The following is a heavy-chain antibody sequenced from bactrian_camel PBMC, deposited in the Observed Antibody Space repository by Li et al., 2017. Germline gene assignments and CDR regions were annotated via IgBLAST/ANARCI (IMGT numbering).Heavy chain of an antibody. Sequence: VQLVESGGGLVQPGESLRLSCLASGITFSRHDMSWVRQAPGKEVEWVAGITSLPSLFRAASYADSVKGRFTIARDNAKSMVYLQMERLKSEDTALYYCTTRISECVYYTSSDGCYSHRGQGTQVTVS. CDR2: ITSLPSLFRAA. D-gene: IGHD2*01. CDR1: GITFSRHD. J-gene: IGHJ4*01. V-gene: IGHV3S40*01.